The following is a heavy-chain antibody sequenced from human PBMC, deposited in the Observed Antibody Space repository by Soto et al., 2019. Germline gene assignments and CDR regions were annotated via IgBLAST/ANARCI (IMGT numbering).Heavy chain of an antibody. CDR1: GGTFSSYA. CDR2: IIPIFGTA. J-gene: IGHJ6*02. D-gene: IGHD1-7*01. Sequence: SVKVSCKASGGTFSSYAISWVRQAPGQGLEWMGGIIPIFGTANYAQKFQGRVTITADKSTSTAYMELSSLRSEDTAVYYCARGGRTPPFYYYYGMDVWRQGTTVTVSS. CDR3: ARGGRTPPFYYYYGMDV. V-gene: IGHV1-69*06.